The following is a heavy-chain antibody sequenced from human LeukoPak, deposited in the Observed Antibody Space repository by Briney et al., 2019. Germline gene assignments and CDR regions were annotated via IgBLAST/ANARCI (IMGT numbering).Heavy chain of an antibody. Sequence: ASVKVSCKASGYTFTCYYMHWVRQAPGQGLEWMGRINPNSGGTNYAQKFQGRVTMTRDTSISTAYMELSRLRSDDTAVYYCARARTGTGLVDYWGQGTLVTVSS. CDR2: INPNSGGT. V-gene: IGHV1-2*06. CDR1: GYTFTCYY. J-gene: IGHJ4*02. CDR3: ARARTGTGLVDY. D-gene: IGHD1-14*01.